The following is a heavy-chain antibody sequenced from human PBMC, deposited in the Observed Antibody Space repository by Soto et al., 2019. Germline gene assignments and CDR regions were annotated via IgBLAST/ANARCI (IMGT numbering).Heavy chain of an antibody. CDR3: ARVFAVRSGEGGLDY. Sequence: GGSLRLSCAASGFTFSSYGMHWVRQAPGKGLEWVAVIWYDGSNKYYADSVKGRFTISRDNSKNTLYLQMNSLRAEDTAVYYCARVFAVRSGEGGLDYWGQGTLVTVSS. J-gene: IGHJ4*02. D-gene: IGHD3-10*02. V-gene: IGHV3-33*01. CDR2: IWYDGSNK. CDR1: GFTFSSYG.